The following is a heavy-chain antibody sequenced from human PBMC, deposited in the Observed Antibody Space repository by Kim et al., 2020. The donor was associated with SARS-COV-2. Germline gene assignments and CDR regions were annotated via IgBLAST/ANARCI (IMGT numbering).Heavy chain of an antibody. Sequence: SVKVSCKASGGTFSSYAISWVRQAPGQGLEWMGRIIPILGIANYAQKFQGRVTITADKSTSTAYMELSSLRSEDTAVYYCARVYSYGPTYYYYYGMDVWGQGTTVTVSS. V-gene: IGHV1-69*04. D-gene: IGHD5-18*01. J-gene: IGHJ6*02. CDR2: IIPILGIA. CDR3: ARVYSYGPTYYYYYGMDV. CDR1: GGTFSSYA.